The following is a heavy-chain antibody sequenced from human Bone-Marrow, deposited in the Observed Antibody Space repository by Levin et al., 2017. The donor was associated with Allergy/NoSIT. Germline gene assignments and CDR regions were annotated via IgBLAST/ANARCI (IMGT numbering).Heavy chain of an antibody. D-gene: IGHD5-12*01. CDR3: ARDIGYEATFYGLDV. V-gene: IGHV3-33*01. Sequence: GGSLRLSCAASGFTFTSYGMHWVRQAPGTGLEWVAVIWYSGSRQYYGESVKGRFTISRDSSKNTLFLQMNNLTVEDTAVYFCARDIGYEATFYGLDVWGQGTTVTVSS. CDR2: IWYSGSRQ. CDR1: GFTFTSYG. J-gene: IGHJ6*02.